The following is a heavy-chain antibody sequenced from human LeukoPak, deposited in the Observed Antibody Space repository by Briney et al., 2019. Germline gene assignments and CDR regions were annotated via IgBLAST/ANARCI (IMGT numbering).Heavy chain of an antibody. V-gene: IGHV3-11*04. D-gene: IGHD6-13*01. CDR3: ASSIAAAQAFDY. CDR2: ISSSGDTI. Sequence: PGGSLRLSCAASGFTFSAYYMNWIRQAPGKGLEWVSYISSSGDTIYYADSVKGRFTISRDNSKNTLYLQMNSLRAEDTAVYYCASSIAAAQAFDYWGQGTLVTVSS. J-gene: IGHJ4*02. CDR1: GFTFSAYY.